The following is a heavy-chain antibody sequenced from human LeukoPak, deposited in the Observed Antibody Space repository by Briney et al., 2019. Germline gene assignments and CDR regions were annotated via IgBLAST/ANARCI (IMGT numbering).Heavy chain of an antibody. Sequence: SETLSLTCTVSGGSISSYYWSWIRQPPGKGLEWIGYIYYSGSTNYNPSLKSRVTISVDTSKNQFSLKLSSVTAADTAVYYCARDLGSSWPQGFDYWGRGTLVTVSS. V-gene: IGHV4-59*01. J-gene: IGHJ4*02. CDR2: IYYSGST. CDR3: ARDLGSSWPQGFDY. D-gene: IGHD6-13*01. CDR1: GGSISSYY.